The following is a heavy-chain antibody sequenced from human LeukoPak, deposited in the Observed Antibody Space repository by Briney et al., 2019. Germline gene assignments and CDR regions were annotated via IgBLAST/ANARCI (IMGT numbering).Heavy chain of an antibody. CDR3: AKDYRMIAFGGVIGIDAFDI. J-gene: IGHJ3*02. D-gene: IGHD3-16*02. Sequence: GGSLRLSCAASGFTFSTYAMSWVRQAPGKGLEWVSGISGSGSSTFDADSVKGRFTISRDNSKNTLFLQMNSLRAEDTALYYCAKDYRMIAFGGVIGIDAFDIWGQGTMVTVSS. CDR2: ISGSGSST. V-gene: IGHV3-23*01. CDR1: GFTFSTYA.